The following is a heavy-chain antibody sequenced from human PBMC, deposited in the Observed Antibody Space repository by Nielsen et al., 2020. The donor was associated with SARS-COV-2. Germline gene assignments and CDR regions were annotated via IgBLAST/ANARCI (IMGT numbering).Heavy chain of an antibody. D-gene: IGHD6-19*01. V-gene: IGHV4-59*13. CDR3: ARGPPGIAVAGRYYYYGMDV. Sequence: SETLSLTCTVSGGSISSYYWSWIRQPPGKGLEWIGYIYYSGSTNYNPSLKSRVTISVDTSKNQFSLKLSSVTAADTAVYYCARGPPGIAVAGRYYYYGMDVWGQGTTVTVSS. CDR2: IYYSGST. CDR1: GGSISSYY. J-gene: IGHJ6*02.